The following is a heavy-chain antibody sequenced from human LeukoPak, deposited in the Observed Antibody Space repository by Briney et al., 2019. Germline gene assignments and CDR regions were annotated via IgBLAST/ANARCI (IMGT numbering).Heavy chain of an antibody. Sequence: GGSLRLSCAASGLTFSSYTMSWVRQAPGKGLEWVSAISGSGGSTYYADSVKGRFTISRDNSKNTLYLQMNSLRAEDTAVYYCAKDRAAAGLGYFDYWGQGTLVTVSS. V-gene: IGHV3-23*01. J-gene: IGHJ4*02. CDR1: GLTFSSYT. D-gene: IGHD6-13*01. CDR3: AKDRAAAGLGYFDY. CDR2: ISGSGGST.